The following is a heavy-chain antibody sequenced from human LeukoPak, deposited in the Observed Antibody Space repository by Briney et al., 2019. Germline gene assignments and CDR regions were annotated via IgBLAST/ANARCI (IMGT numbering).Heavy chain of an antibody. D-gene: IGHD4-23*01. Sequence: GRSLRLSCAASGFTFDDYAMHWVRQAPGKGLEWVSGISWNSGSIGYADSVKGRFTISRDNAKHSLYLQMNSLRAEDTALYYCAKDEFYGGKGGALNYWGQGTLVTVSS. CDR2: ISWNSGSI. J-gene: IGHJ4*02. CDR3: AKDEFYGGKGGALNY. CDR1: GFTFDDYA. V-gene: IGHV3-9*01.